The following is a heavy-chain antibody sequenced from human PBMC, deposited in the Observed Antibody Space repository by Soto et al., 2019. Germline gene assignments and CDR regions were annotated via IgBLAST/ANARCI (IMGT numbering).Heavy chain of an antibody. CDR3: ARGGFSSSWYEGYYGMDV. J-gene: IGHJ6*02. Sequence: SETLSLPCALYGGSFRGYYWSWVRQPPGKGLEWIGETNHSGSTNYNPSLKSRVTISVDTSKNQFSLKLSSVTAADTAVYYCARGGFSSSWYEGYYGMDVWGQGTTVTVSS. D-gene: IGHD6-13*01. V-gene: IGHV4-34*01. CDR2: TNHSGST. CDR1: GGSFRGYY.